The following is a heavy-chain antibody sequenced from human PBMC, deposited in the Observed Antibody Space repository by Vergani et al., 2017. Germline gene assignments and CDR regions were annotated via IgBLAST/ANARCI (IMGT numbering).Heavy chain of an antibody. Sequence: QVQLRESGPGLLKPSQTLSLTCTVSGASVSRGPYYWTWIRPPAGKKLEWIVRMYTSGHTIYNPSLESRVTMSVDTSKNQFSLQLSSVTAADTAVYYCARASHCINCYSEGPNGPGYYYMDVWGKGTTVTVSS. D-gene: IGHD2-21*01. CDR1: GASVSRGPYY. CDR3: ARASHCINCYSEGPNGPGYYYMDV. CDR2: MYTSGHT. J-gene: IGHJ6*03. V-gene: IGHV4-61*02.